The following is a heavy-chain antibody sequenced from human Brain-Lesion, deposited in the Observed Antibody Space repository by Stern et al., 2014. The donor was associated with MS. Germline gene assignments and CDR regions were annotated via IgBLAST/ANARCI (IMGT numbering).Heavy chain of an antibody. CDR1: GYTFTGYY. V-gene: IGHV1-2*04. CDR3: ATYYYDSTGYNDF. J-gene: IGHJ4*02. CDR2: INPKSGGT. Sequence: VQLVESGAEVKKPGASVKVSCKVSGYTFTGYYMHWVRQAPGQGLEGMGWINPKSGGTNYAQKFQGWVTMTRDTSINTAYMELSRLRSDDTAVYYCATYYYDSTGYNDFWGQGTLVTVSS. D-gene: IGHD3-22*01.